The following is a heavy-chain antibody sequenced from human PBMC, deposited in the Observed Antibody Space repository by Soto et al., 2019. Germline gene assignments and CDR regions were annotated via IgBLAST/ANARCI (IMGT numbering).Heavy chain of an antibody. CDR3: AHRPRGYSHHSEY. D-gene: IGHD5-18*01. CDR2: IYWDVDE. J-gene: IGHJ4*02. Sequence: QITLKESGPTLVKPTQPLTLTCTFSGFSLNTRGVGVGWIRQPPGKALEWLALIYWDVDEGYSPSLRSRLTITKNTSKTPVVLTMTTLPPVGTGTYYRAHRPRGYSHHSEYWGQGTLVTVSS. CDR1: GFSLNTRGVG. V-gene: IGHV2-5*02.